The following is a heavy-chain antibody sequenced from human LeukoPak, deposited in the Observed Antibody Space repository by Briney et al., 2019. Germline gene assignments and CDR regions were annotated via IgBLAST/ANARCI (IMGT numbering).Heavy chain of an antibody. CDR3: ARDPIHDY. J-gene: IGHJ4*02. CDR1: GYIFTGQY. Sequence: ASVKVSCKASGYIFTGQYMHWVRQAPGQGLEWMGWINPNSGGTNYAQKFQGRVTMTRDTSISIAYMELSRLRSDDTAVYYCARDPIHDYWGQGTLVTVSS. CDR2: INPNSGGT. V-gene: IGHV1-2*02. D-gene: IGHD5-18*01.